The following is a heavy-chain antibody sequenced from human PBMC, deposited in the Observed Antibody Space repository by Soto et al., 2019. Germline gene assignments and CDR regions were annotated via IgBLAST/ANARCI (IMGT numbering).Heavy chain of an antibody. J-gene: IGHJ4*02. CDR1: GGAFTNYI. Sequence: QVQLVQSGAEVKRPGSSVKVSCKASGGAFTNYIFDWVRQAPGQGLEWMGGIIPMFGTPKYAQTFQDRVTISADVSTGTAYMELTNLRFDDTAVYYCARGRNQPPVGLYFDSWGEGTRVTVSS. CDR2: IIPMFGTP. V-gene: IGHV1-69*01. D-gene: IGHD1-26*01. CDR3: ARGRNQPPVGLYFDS.